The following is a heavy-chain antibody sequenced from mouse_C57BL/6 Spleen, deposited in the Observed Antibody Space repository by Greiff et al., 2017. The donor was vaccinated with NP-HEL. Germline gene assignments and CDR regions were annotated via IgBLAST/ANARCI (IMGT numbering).Heavy chain of an antibody. CDR1: GYTFTSYW. Sequence: LQQPGASVKVSCKASGYTFTSYWMHWVKQRPGQGLEWIGRIHPSDSDTNYNQKFKGKATLTVDKSSSTAYMQLISLTSEDSAVYYCAMEWLLSLFAYWGQGTLVTVSA. V-gene: IGHV1-74*01. CDR2: IHPSDSDT. J-gene: IGHJ3*01. CDR3: AMEWLLSLFAY. D-gene: IGHD2-3*01.